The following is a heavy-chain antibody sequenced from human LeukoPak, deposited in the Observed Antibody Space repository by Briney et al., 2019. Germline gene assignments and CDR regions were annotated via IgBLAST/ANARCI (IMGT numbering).Heavy chain of an antibody. V-gene: IGHV3-23*01. CDR2: ISSSGGST. CDR1: EFTFSSFA. D-gene: IGHD6-6*01. Sequence: PGGSLRLSCAASEFTFSSFAMSWVRQPPGKGLEWVSTISSSGGSTFYAESVKGRSTISRDNNENTLYLQMNSLRVEDTAVYYCARAAQVTGRPNLGGHFDYWGQGTLVTVSS. J-gene: IGHJ4*02. CDR3: ARAAQVTGRPNLGGHFDY.